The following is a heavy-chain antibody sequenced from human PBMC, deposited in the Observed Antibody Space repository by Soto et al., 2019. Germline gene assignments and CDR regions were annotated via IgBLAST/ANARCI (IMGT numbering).Heavy chain of an antibody. CDR2: ISGTGDST. Sequence: GGSLRLSCAASGITFNSYAMTWVRQAPGKRLEWVSSISGTGDSTFYADSVKGRFTISRDNSENTLCLQMNSLRADDTAVYFCAKDPLGMLFNWFDAWGQGTLVTVSS. J-gene: IGHJ5*02. D-gene: IGHD3-10*01. CDR1: GITFNSYA. V-gene: IGHV3-23*01. CDR3: AKDPLGMLFNWFDA.